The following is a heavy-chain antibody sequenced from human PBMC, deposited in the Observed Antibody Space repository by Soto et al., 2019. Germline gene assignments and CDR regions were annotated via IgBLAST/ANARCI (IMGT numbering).Heavy chain of an antibody. CDR2: ISAYNGNT. V-gene: IGHV1-18*01. D-gene: IGHD1-26*01. J-gene: IGHJ4*02. CDR1: GYTFTSYG. Sequence: ASVKVSCKASGYTFTSYGISWVRQAPGQGLEWMGWISAYNGNTNYAQKLQGRVTMTTDTSTSTAYMELRSLRSDDTAVYYCARDDVPYSGSYNFDYWGQGTLVTVSS. CDR3: ARDDVPYSGSYNFDY.